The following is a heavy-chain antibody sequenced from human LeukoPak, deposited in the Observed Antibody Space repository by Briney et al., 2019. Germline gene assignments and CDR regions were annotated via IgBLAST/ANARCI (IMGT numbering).Heavy chain of an antibody. J-gene: IGHJ4*02. Sequence: PSETLSLTCTVSGGSISSGDYYWSWIRQPPGKGLEWIGYIYYSGSTYYNPSLKSRVTISVDTSKNQFSLKLSSVTAADTAVYYCAGDYCSGGSCYGYWGQGTLVTVSS. V-gene: IGHV4-30-4*01. CDR1: GGSISSGDYY. CDR2: IYYSGST. D-gene: IGHD2-15*01. CDR3: AGDYCSGGSCYGY.